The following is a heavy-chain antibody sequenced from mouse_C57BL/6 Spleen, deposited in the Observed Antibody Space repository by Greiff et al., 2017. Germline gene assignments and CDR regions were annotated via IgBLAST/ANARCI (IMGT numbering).Heavy chain of an antibody. Sequence: LVESGPELVKPGASVKISCKASGYSFTDYNMNWVKQSNGKSLEWIGVINPNYGTTSYNQKFKGKATLTVDQSSSTAYMQLNSLTSEASAVYYCAREDYYGSSYYFDYWGQGTTLTVSS. CDR2: INPNYGTT. CDR3: AREDYYGSSYYFDY. J-gene: IGHJ2*01. D-gene: IGHD1-1*01. CDR1: GYSFTDYN. V-gene: IGHV1-39*01.